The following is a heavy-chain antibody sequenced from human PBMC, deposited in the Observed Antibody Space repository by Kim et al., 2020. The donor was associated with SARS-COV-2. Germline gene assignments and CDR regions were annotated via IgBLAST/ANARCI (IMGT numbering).Heavy chain of an antibody. CDR2: IYYSGST. Sequence: SETLSLTCTVSGGSISSSSYYWGWIRQPPGKGLEWIGSIYYSGSTYYNPSLKSRVTISVDTSKNQFSLKLSSVTAADTAVYYCAREPYDYVWGSYRSYYFDYWGQGTLVTVSS. V-gene: IGHV4-39*07. J-gene: IGHJ4*02. D-gene: IGHD3-16*02. CDR3: AREPYDYVWGSYRSYYFDY. CDR1: GGSISSSSYY.